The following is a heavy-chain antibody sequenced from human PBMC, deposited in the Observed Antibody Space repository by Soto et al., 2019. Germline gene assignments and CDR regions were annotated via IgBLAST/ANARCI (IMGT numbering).Heavy chain of an antibody. CDR3: ARGPRVSSTGAGAH. CDR2: ISDDGSTA. CDR1: GFTFSAYW. J-gene: IGHJ4*02. V-gene: IGHV3-74*01. Sequence: GGSLRLSCAVSGFTFSAYWMHWVRQVPGKGLTWVSRISDDGSTATYADSVKGRFIISRDNAKNTLYLEMNTLRADDSGLYYCARGPRVSSTGAGAHWGRGTLVTVSS. D-gene: IGHD3-10*01.